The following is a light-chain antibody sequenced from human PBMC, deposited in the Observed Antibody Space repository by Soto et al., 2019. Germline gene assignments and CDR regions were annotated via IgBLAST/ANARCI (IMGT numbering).Light chain of an antibody. CDR1: RSLVHSDGNIY. V-gene: IGKV2-30*02. Sequence: DVVLTQSPLSLSVTLGQPSSSSWWASRSLVHSDGNIYLIWFQQRPGQSPRRLIYQVSNRDSGVPDRFSGSGSVTDFTLKISRVEAEDVGVYYCLQATHWPHTFGQGTKVDIK. CDR3: LQATHWPHT. J-gene: IGKJ2*01. CDR2: QVS.